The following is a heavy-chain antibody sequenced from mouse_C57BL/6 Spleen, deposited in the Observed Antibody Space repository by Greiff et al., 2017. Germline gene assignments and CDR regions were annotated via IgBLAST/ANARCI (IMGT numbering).Heavy chain of an antibody. D-gene: IGHD1-1*01. CDR2: ISSGSSTI. CDR1: GFTFSDYG. V-gene: IGHV5-17*01. CDR3: ARRLYGSSSFDY. Sequence: EVKLQESGGGLVKPGGSLKLSCAASGFTFSDYGMHWVRQAPERGLEWVAYISSGSSTIYYADTVKGRFTISRDNAKNTLFLQMTSLRSEDTAMYYCARRLYGSSSFDYWGQGTTLTVSS. J-gene: IGHJ2*01.